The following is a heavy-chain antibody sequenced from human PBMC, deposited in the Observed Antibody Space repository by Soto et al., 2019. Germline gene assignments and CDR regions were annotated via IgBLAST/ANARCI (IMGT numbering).Heavy chain of an antibody. D-gene: IGHD2-21*02. J-gene: IGHJ4*02. CDR3: ARGGHIAVVTASFDY. Sequence: ASVKVSCKPSGYTFNTYYLHWVRQAPGQALEWMGVIHPSGGGTTYAQKFLGRVTVTRDTSTSTVFMELSSLRSDDTAVYYCARGGHIAVVTASFDYWGQGTRVTSPQ. V-gene: IGHV1-46*02. CDR2: IHPSGGGT. CDR1: GYTFNTYY.